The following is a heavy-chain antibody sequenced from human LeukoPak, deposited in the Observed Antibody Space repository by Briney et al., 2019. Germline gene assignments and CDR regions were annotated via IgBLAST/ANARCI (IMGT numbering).Heavy chain of an antibody. V-gene: IGHV4-59*01. CDR2: IYYSGST. J-gene: IGHJ4*02. Sequence: PSETLSLTCTVSGGSISSYYWSWIRPPPGKGLGWIGYIYYSGSTNYNPSLKSRVTISVDTSKNQFSLKLSSVTAADTAVYYCARGDYRFDYWGQGTLVTVSS. CDR1: GGSISSYY. CDR3: ARGDYRFDY. D-gene: IGHD3-16*02.